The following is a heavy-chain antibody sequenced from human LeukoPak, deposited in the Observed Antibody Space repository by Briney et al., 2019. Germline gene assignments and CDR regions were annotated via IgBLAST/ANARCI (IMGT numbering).Heavy chain of an antibody. D-gene: IGHD5-18*01. Sequence: GASVKVSCKASGYTFTSYAMHWVRQAPGQRLEWMGWINAGNGNTEYSQKFQGRVTITRDTSASTAYMELSSLRSEDTAVYYCARDLGYSYAYGFDYWGQGTLVTVSS. V-gene: IGHV1-3*01. CDR2: INAGNGNT. CDR3: ARDLGYSYAYGFDY. J-gene: IGHJ4*02. CDR1: GYTFTSYA.